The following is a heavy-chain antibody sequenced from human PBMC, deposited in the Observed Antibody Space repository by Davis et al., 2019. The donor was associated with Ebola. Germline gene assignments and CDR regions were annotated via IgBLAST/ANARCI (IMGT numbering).Heavy chain of an antibody. CDR1: GFTFNNYG. J-gene: IGHJ4*02. CDR3: AKDPSTTTVTNLFDY. D-gene: IGHD4-17*01. CDR2: VRYDGSDK. Sequence: GGSLRLSCAASGFTFNNYGMHWVRQAPGKGLEWVAFVRYDGSDKYYADSVKGRFTISRDNSKNTLFLQMSSLRAEDTAVYYCAKDPSTTTVTNLFDYWGQGTLVTVSS. V-gene: IGHV3-30*02.